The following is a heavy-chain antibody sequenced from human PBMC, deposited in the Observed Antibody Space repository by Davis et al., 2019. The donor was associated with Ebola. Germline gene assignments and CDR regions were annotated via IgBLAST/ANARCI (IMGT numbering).Heavy chain of an antibody. CDR1: GGSISSGGYS. V-gene: IGHV4-30-2*01. CDR3: ARVKGKTDLFHGYYYYMDV. CDR2: IYHSGST. J-gene: IGHJ6*03. Sequence: PSETLSLTCAVSGGSISSGGYSWSWIRQPPGKGLEWIGYIYHSGSTNYNPSLKSRVTISVDTSKNQFSLKLSSVTAADTAVYYCARVKGKTDLFHGYYYYMDVWGKGTTVTVSS. D-gene: IGHD2/OR15-2a*01.